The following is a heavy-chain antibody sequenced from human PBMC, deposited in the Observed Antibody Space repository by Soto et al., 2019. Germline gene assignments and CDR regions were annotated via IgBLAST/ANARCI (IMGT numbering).Heavy chain of an antibody. Sequence: GGSLRLSCAASGFTFSVSAMHWVRHASGKGLEWVGRIRSKANSYATAYAASVKGRFTISRDDSKNTAYLQMNSLKTEDTAVYYCTRGSIVGAYYYYGMDVWGQGTTVTVSS. CDR2: IRSKANSYAT. CDR3: TRGSIVGAYYYYGMDV. V-gene: IGHV3-73*01. CDR1: GFTFSVSA. J-gene: IGHJ6*02. D-gene: IGHD1-26*01.